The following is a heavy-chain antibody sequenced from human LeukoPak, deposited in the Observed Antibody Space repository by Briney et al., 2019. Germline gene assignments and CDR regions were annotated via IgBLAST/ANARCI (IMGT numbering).Heavy chain of an antibody. Sequence: PSETLSLTCTVSGGSISSGSYYWSWIRQPAGKGLEWIGRIYTSGSTNYNPSLKSRVTISVDTSKNQFSLKLSSVIAADTAVYYCARAYSGSYYVGYYYYYMDVWGKGTTVTVSS. CDR3: ARAYSGSYYVGYYYYYMDV. J-gene: IGHJ6*03. CDR2: IYTSGST. CDR1: GGSISSGSYY. D-gene: IGHD1-26*01. V-gene: IGHV4-61*02.